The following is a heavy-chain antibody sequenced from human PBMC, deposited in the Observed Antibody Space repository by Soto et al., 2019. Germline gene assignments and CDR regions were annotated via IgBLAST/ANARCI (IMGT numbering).Heavy chain of an antibody. V-gene: IGHV3-33*01. CDR3: ARERDYYDNSGYALDI. D-gene: IGHD3-22*01. J-gene: IGHJ3*02. Sequence: QGQLVESGGGVVQPGKSLRLSCAASGFSFSSYGMHWVRQAPGKGLEWVAVIWYDGSNEDYADSVKGRFAISRDNSKNTRYLQMNSLRADDTAVYYCARERDYYDNSGYALDIWGQGTVVTVSS. CDR1: GFSFSSYG. CDR2: IWYDGSNE.